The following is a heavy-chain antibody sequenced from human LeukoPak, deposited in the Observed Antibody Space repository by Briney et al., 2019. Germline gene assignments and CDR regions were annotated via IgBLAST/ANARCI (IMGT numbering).Heavy chain of an antibody. D-gene: IGHD3-10*02. CDR3: AELGITMIGGV. Sequence: GGSLRLSCAASGFTFSSYEMNWVRQAPGNGLEWVSYISSSGSTIYYADSVKGRFTISRDNAKNSLYLQMNSLRAEDTAVYYCAELGITMIGGVWGKGTTVTISS. V-gene: IGHV3-48*03. CDR2: ISSSGSTI. J-gene: IGHJ6*04. CDR1: GFTFSSYE.